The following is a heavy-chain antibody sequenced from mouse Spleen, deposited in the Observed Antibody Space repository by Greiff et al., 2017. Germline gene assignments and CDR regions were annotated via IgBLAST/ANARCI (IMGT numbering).Heavy chain of an antibody. Sequence: QVQLQQPGAGLVNPGASVKLSCKASGYTLTGTGMRWVKQRPGQGLEWIGEIDPSDSYTNYNQKFKGKATLTVDTSSSTAYMQLSSLTSEDSAVYYCARSYGSRIYAMDYWGQGTSVTVSS. CDR3: ARSYGSRIYAMDY. CDR2: IDPSDSYT. V-gene: IGHV1-50*01. CDR1: GYTLTGTG. J-gene: IGHJ4*01. D-gene: IGHD1-1*01.